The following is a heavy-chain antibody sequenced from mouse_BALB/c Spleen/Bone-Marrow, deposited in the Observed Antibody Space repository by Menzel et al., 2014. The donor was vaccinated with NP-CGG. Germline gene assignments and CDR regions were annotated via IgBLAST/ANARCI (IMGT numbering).Heavy chain of an antibody. D-gene: IGHD2-4*01. V-gene: IGHV1-20*02. Sequence: EVQVVESGPELVKPGASVKISCKASGYSFTGYFMNWVMQSHGKSLEWIGRINPYNGDTFYNQKFKGKATLTVDKSSSTAHMELRSLASEDSAVYYCARDYYDYYFDYWGQGTTLTVSS. CDR3: ARDYYDYYFDY. J-gene: IGHJ2*01. CDR2: INPYNGDT. CDR1: GYSFTGYF.